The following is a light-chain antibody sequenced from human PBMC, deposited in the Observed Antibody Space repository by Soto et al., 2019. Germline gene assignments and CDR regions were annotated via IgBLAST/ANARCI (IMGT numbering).Light chain of an antibody. CDR2: AAS. V-gene: IGKV1-27*01. CDR3: KNYNSANPAGT. Sequence: DFQMTQSPSSLSASVGDRVTITCRASQGINNHLAWFQQKPGKVPKVLIYAASTLQSGVPSRFSGSGSGTDFTLTISSLQPEDVATYYCKNYNSANPAGTFGGWTKVEIK. CDR1: QGINNH. J-gene: IGKJ4*01.